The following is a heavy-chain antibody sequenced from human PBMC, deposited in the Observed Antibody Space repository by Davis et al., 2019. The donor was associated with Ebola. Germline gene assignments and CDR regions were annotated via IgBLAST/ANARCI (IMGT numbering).Heavy chain of an antibody. J-gene: IGHJ3*02. CDR3: ARLSYYYDSSGYHRGAFDI. CDR2: IYYSGST. Sequence: MPSETLSLTCTVSGGSISSGGYYWSWIRQHPGKGLEWIGYIYYSGSTNYNPSLKSRVTISVDTSKNQFSLKLSSVTAADTAVYYCARLSYYYDSSGYHRGAFDIWGQGTMVTVSS. D-gene: IGHD3-22*01. CDR1: GGSISSGGYY. V-gene: IGHV4-61*08.